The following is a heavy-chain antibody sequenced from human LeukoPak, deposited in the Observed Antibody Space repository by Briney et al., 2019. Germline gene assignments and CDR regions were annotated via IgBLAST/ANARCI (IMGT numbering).Heavy chain of an antibody. CDR1: GFTFSSYA. CDR2: INEGGNEK. J-gene: IGHJ4*02. CDR3: AKHPNSNWDY. D-gene: IGHD6-13*01. Sequence: GGSLRLSCAASGFTFSSYAMSWVRQVPGKGLEWVVNINEGGNEKNYVDSVKGRFTASRDNAQNSLYLQMNSLRVEDTAVYYCAKHPNSNWDYWGQGTLVTVSS. V-gene: IGHV3-7*03.